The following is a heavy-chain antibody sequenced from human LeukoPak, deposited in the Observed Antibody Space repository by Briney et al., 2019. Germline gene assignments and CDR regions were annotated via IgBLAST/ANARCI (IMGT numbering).Heavy chain of an antibody. D-gene: IGHD3-22*01. V-gene: IGHV3-48*03. CDR1: GFTFSSYE. CDR2: ISSSGSTI. CDR3: ARRQAYYYDSSGYLYYYGMDV. Sequence: QPGGSLRLSCAASGFTFSSYEMNWVRQAPGKGLEWVSYISSSGSTIYYADSVKGRFTISRDNAKNSLYLQMNSLRAEDTAVYYCARRQAYYYDSSGYLYYYGMDVWGQGTTVTVSS. J-gene: IGHJ6*02.